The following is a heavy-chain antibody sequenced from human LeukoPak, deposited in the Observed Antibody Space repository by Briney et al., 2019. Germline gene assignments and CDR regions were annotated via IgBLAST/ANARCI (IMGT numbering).Heavy chain of an antibody. CDR2: INHSGST. J-gene: IGHJ4*02. CDR3: AGLKANWGAYYFDY. Sequence: PSETLSLTCAVYGGSFSGYYWSWIRQPPGKGLEWIGEINHSGSTNYNPSLKSRVTISVDTSKNQFSLKLSSVTAADTAVYYCAGLKANWGAYYFDYWGQGTLVTVSS. V-gene: IGHV4-34*01. D-gene: IGHD7-27*01. CDR1: GGSFSGYY.